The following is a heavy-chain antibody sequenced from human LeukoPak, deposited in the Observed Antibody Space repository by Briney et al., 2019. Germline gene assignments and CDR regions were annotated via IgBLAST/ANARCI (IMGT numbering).Heavy chain of an antibody. Sequence: GGSLRLSCAASGFTFSSYSMNWVRQAPGKGLEWVSYISSSSSTIYYADSVKGRFTISRDNAKNSLYLQINSLRAEDTAVYYCASNDYVWGSYRHGDYWGQGTLVTVSS. CDR3: ASNDYVWGSYRHGDY. J-gene: IGHJ4*02. CDR1: GFTFSSYS. D-gene: IGHD3-16*02. CDR2: ISSSSSTI. V-gene: IGHV3-48*04.